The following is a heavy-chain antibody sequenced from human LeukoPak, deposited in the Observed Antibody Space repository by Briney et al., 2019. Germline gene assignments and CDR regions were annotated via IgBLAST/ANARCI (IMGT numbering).Heavy chain of an antibody. CDR3: ARALRIAAAGTGTVKHNWFDP. Sequence: SETLSLTCTVSGGSISSSSYYWGWIRQPPGKGLEWIGSIYYSGSTYYNPSLKSRVTISVDTSKNQFSLKLSSVTAADTAVYYCARALRIAAAGTGTVKHNWFDPWGQGTLVTVSS. J-gene: IGHJ5*02. CDR1: GGSISSSSYY. V-gene: IGHV4-39*01. D-gene: IGHD6-13*01. CDR2: IYYSGST.